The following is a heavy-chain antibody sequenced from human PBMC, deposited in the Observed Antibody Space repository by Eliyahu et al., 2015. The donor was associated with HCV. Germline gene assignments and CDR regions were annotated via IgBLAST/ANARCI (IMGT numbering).Heavy chain of an antibody. CDR1: GGSXSXYX. D-gene: IGHD5-18*01. CDR2: INXSGST. Sequence: QVQLHQWGAGLLKPSETLSLTCAVYGGSXSXYXXSXIRQPPGKGLEWIGEINXSGSTNYNPSLKSRVTISVDTSKNQFSLKLSSVTAADTAVYFCATNRGGIQPMVNCYYYGMDVWGQGTTVTVSS. J-gene: IGHJ6*02. V-gene: IGHV4-34*01. CDR3: ATNRGGIQPMVNCYYYGMDV.